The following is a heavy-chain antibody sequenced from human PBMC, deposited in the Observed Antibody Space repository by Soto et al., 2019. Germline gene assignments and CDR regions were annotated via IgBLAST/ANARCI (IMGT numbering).Heavy chain of an antibody. V-gene: IGHV1-69*12. J-gene: IGHJ4*02. Sequence: QVQLVQSGAEVKKPGSSVKVSCKASGGTFSSYAISWVRQAPGQGLEWMGGIIPIFGTANYAQKFQGRVTVAADESTSTAYMELSSLRSEDTAGYYCARLNPRPYCSGSYCPPPFDYWGQGTLVTVSS. CDR3: ARLNPRPYCSGSYCPPPFDY. D-gene: IGHD3-10*01. CDR1: GGTFSSYA. CDR2: IIPIFGTA.